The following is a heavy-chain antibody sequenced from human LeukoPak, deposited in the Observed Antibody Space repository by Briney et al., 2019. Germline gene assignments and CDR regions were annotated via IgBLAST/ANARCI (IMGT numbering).Heavy chain of an antibody. CDR2: IYPGDSDT. V-gene: IGHV5-51*01. D-gene: IGHD3-16*02. Sequence: GESLKISCKGSGYSFTSYWIGWVRQMPGKGLEWMGTIYPGDSDTRYSPSFQGQVTISADKSISTAHLQWSSLKASDTAMYYCARSRARAATIYDYVRRSYRGNYFDSWGQGTLVTVSS. J-gene: IGHJ4*02. CDR1: GYSFTSYW. CDR3: ARSRARAATIYDYVRRSYRGNYFDS.